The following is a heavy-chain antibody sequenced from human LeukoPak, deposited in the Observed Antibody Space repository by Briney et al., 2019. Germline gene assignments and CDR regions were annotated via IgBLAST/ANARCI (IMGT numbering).Heavy chain of an antibody. D-gene: IGHD3-3*01. CDR1: GYTFTGYY. Sequence: ASVKVSCKASGYTFTGYYMHWVRQAPGQGLEWMGWINPNSGGTNYAQKFQGRVTMTRDTSISTAYMELSRLRSDDTAVYYCARDHTYYDFWSGYYWAPDWFDPWGQGILVTVSS. CDR3: ARDHTYYDFWSGYYWAPDWFDP. V-gene: IGHV1-2*02. J-gene: IGHJ5*02. CDR2: INPNSGGT.